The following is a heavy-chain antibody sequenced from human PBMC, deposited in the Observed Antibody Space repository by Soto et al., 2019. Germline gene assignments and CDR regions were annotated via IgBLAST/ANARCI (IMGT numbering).Heavy chain of an antibody. D-gene: IGHD5-12*01. V-gene: IGHV1-46*04. CDR3: AREANGYNLGPSVDFDY. Sequence: QVQLVQSGAEVKKPGASVKVSCKASGYTFTSYYMHWVRQAPGQGLEWMGVINPSGGSTDYAQKLQGRGTKTRDTATSNVYMEVSSPRSEDTAVFYCAREANGYNLGPSVDFDYWGQGTLVTVSS. J-gene: IGHJ4*02. CDR1: GYTFTSYY. CDR2: INPSGGST.